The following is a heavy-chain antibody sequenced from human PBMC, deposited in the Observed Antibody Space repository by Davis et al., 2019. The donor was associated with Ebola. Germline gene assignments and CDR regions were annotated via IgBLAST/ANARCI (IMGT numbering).Heavy chain of an antibody. D-gene: IGHD5-24*01. CDR1: GFTFSSYS. CDR2: ISSSSSYI. Sequence: PGGSLRLSCAASGFTFSSYSMNWVRQAPGKGLEWVSSISSSSSYIYYADSVKGRFTISRDNAKNSLYLQMNSLRAEDTAVYYCARDGAGLKMATRSDYWGQGTLVTVSS. V-gene: IGHV3-21*01. CDR3: ARDGAGLKMATRSDY. J-gene: IGHJ4*02.